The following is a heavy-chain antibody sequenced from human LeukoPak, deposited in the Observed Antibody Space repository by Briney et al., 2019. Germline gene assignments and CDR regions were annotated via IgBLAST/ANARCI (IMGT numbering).Heavy chain of an antibody. J-gene: IGHJ4*02. V-gene: IGHV1-3*01. CDR2: INAGNGNT. Sequence: ASVKVSCKASGYTFTSYAMHWVRQAPGQRLEWMGWINAGNGNTKYSQKFQGRVTTTRDTSASTAYMELSSLRSEDTAVYYCARDYWNRDVRYFDYWGQGTLVTVSS. CDR1: GYTFTSYA. D-gene: IGHD1-1*01. CDR3: ARDYWNRDVRYFDY.